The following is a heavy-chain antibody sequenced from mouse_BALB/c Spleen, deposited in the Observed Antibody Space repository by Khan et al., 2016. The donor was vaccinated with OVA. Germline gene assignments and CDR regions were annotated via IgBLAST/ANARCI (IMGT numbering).Heavy chain of an antibody. CDR1: GYTFTNYG. V-gene: IGHV9-3*02. D-gene: IGHD2-12*01. J-gene: IGHJ4*01. Sequence: QIQLVQSGPELKKPGETVKISCKASGYTFTNYGMNWVKQAPGKGLKWMGWINTNTGEPTYAEEFKGRFAFSLETSASISYLQINNLKNDDTATYFCARSRELLPAMDYWGQGTSVTGSS. CDR2: INTNTGEP. CDR3: ARSRELLPAMDY.